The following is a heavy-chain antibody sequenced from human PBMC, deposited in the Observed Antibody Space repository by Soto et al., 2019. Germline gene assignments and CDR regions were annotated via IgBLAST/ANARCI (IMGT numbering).Heavy chain of an antibody. CDR2: IKSKINGGTA. D-gene: IGHD4-4*01. Sequence: GGSLRLSCAASGFIFSNAWINWVRQVPGKGLEWVGRIKSKINGGTADYAAPVQGRFAVSRDDSKNMVFLQMNSLKTEDTGIYCFTTDSVRSITVRRFECWGQGTVVTV. V-gene: IGHV3-15*07. CDR3: TTDSVRSITVRRFEC. CDR1: GFIFSNAW. J-gene: IGHJ4*02.